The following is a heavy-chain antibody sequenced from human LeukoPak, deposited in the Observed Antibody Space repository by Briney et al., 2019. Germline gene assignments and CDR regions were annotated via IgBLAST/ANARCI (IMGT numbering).Heavy chain of an antibody. V-gene: IGHV3-23*01. CDR2: ISGSGGST. D-gene: IGHD5-18*01. CDR3: AKVGGYSYGYPTSYFDY. CDR1: GFIFSSYA. J-gene: IGHJ4*02. Sequence: PGGSLRLSCAASGFIFSSYAMSWVRQAPGKGLEWVSTISGSGGSTYYADSVKGRFTISRDNSKNTVYLQMNSLRAEDTAVYYCAKVGGYSYGYPTSYFDYWGQRTLVTVSS.